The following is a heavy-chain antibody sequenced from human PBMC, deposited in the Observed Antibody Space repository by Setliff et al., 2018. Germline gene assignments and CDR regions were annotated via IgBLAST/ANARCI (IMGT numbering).Heavy chain of an antibody. V-gene: IGHV4-4*08. CDR3: AREGFYCTNGVCYRPFDY. J-gene: IGHJ4*02. D-gene: IGHD2-8*01. CDR2: IYSSGST. Sequence: LSLTCTVSGDSIINYYWSWIRQPPGKGLEWIGNIYSSGSTNYNPSLKSRVTISVDTSKNQFSLNLTSVTAADTAVYYCAREGFYCTNGVCYRPFDYWGQGTLVTVSS. CDR1: GDSIINYY.